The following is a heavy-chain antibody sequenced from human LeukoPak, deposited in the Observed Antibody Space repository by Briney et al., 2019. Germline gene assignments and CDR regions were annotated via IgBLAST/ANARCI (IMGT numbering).Heavy chain of an antibody. CDR3: VRGSTLRHYQY. Sequence: ASETLSLTCTVSGGSISSTTYYWGWIRRPPGKGLEWIGTIYYSGTTYYNPSLKSRVTVSVDTSKNQFSLKLSSVTAADTAVYYCVRGSTLRHYQYWGQGTLVTVSS. J-gene: IGHJ4*02. D-gene: IGHD3-16*01. CDR2: IYYSGTT. V-gene: IGHV4-39*01. CDR1: GGSISSTTYY.